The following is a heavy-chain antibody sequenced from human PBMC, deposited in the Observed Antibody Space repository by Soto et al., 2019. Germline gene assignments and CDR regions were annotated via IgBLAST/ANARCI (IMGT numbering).Heavy chain of an antibody. D-gene: IGHD2-15*01. CDR1: GYTFTSYY. CDR3: ARESGDIVVVVAATQAHFDY. J-gene: IGHJ4*02. V-gene: IGHV1-46*01. CDR2: INPSGGST. Sequence: ASVKVSCKASGYTFTSYYMHWVRQAPGQGLEWMGIINPSGGSTSYAQKFQGRVTMTRDTSTSTVYMDLSSLRSEDTAVYYCARESGDIVVVVAATQAHFDYWGQGTLVTVSS.